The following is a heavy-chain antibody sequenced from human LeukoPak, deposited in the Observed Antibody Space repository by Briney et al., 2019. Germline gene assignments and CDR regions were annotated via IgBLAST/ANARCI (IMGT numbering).Heavy chain of an antibody. Sequence: PGGSLRLSCAASGFTVSSNYMSWVRQAPGKGLEWVSVIYSGGSTYYADSVKGRFTISRDNSKNTLYLQMNSLRAEDTAVYYCAKETHLGGSYQHYWGQGTLVTVSS. CDR1: GFTVSSNY. CDR2: IYSGGST. D-gene: IGHD1-26*01. CDR3: AKETHLGGSYQHY. J-gene: IGHJ4*02. V-gene: IGHV3-53*01.